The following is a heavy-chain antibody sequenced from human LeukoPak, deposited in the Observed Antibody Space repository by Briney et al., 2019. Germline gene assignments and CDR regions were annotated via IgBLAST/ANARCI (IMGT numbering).Heavy chain of an antibody. V-gene: IGHV3-48*03. CDR3: ARALTTSWYYFDY. CDR2: ISSSGTTI. CDR1: GFTFISYE. D-gene: IGHD2-2*01. Sequence: GGSLRLSCAASGFTFISYEMNWVRQAPGKGLEWVSYISSSGTTIHYADSVKGRFTISRDNAKNSLYLQMNSLRAEDTAVYYCARALTTSWYYFDYWGQGTLVTVSS. J-gene: IGHJ4*02.